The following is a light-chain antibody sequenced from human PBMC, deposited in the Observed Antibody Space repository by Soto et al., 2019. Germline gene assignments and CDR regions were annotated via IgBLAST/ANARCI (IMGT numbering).Light chain of an antibody. Sequence: EFVLTQSPGTLSLSPWERATLSCRASQTVRNNYLAWYQQKPGQAPRLLIYDASSRATGIPDRFSGGGSGTDFTLTISRLEPEDFAVYYCQQYGSSPFWTFGQGTKVDIK. V-gene: IGKV3-20*01. CDR1: QTVRNNY. CDR3: QQYGSSPFWT. J-gene: IGKJ1*01. CDR2: DAS.